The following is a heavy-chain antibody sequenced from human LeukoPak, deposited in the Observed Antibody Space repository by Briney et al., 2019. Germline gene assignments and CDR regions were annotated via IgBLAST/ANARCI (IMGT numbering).Heavy chain of an antibody. CDR2: ISSTGRTI. CDR3: AKETYSGTTGVYFDY. J-gene: IGHJ4*02. CDR1: GFTFSSYS. D-gene: IGHD1-26*01. Sequence: PGGSLRLSCAASGFTFSSYSMNWVRQAPGKGLEWISFISSTGRTIYYADSVKGRFTISRDNSKNTLYLQMNSLRAEDTAVYYCAKETYSGTTGVYFDYWGQGTLVTVSS. V-gene: IGHV3-48*01.